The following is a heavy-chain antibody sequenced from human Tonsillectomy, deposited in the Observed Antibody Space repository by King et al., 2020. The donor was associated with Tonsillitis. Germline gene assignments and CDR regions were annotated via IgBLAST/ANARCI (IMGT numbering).Heavy chain of an antibody. CDR3: AITYDSSGYYYNARDY. Sequence: QLVQSGGGVVEPGKSLRLSCAVSGFIFTSYAIHWVRQAPGKGLEWVAVISHDASDKYYADSVKGRFTVPRDNSKSTLYLQMNSLRAADTAVYYCAITYDSSGYYYNARDYWGQGTLVTVSS. J-gene: IGHJ4*02. CDR1: GFIFTSYA. CDR2: ISHDASDK. V-gene: IGHV3-30-3*01. D-gene: IGHD3-22*01.